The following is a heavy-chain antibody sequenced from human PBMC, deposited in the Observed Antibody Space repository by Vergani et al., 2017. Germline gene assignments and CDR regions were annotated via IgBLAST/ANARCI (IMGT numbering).Heavy chain of an antibody. Sequence: ELLVQSGGGLVQPGGSLKLSCVASGYTFTGYYIHWVRQAPEQGLEWVGVISPDGFSTFYAQKFQGRVTITRDTSTSTVYVEVTSLRSDDTAVYYCAREPPLTGFFDYWGQGTLVTVSS. CDR3: AREPPLTGFFDY. D-gene: IGHD3-9*01. J-gene: IGHJ4*02. CDR1: GYTFTGYY. CDR2: ISPDGFST. V-gene: IGHV1-46*03.